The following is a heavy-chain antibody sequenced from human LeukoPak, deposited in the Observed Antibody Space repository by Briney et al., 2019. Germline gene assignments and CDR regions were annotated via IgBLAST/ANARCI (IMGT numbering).Heavy chain of an antibody. V-gene: IGHV4-30-4*08. Sequence: SEALSLTCTVSGGSISSGDYYWSWIRQPPGKGLEWIGFIYYSGSTYYNPSLKSRVTISVDTSKNQFSLKLSSVTAADTAVYYCARGGYSYGSSPWFDPWGQGTLVTVSS. J-gene: IGHJ5*02. D-gene: IGHD5-18*01. CDR3: ARGGYSYGSSPWFDP. CDR2: IYYSGST. CDR1: GGSISSGDYY.